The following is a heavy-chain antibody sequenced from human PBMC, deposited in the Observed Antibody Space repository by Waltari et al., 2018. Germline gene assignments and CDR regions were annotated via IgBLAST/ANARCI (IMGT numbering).Heavy chain of an antibody. Sequence: EVQLVQSGAEVKKPGATVKISCKVSGYTFTDYYMHWVQQAPGKGLAWMGLVDAADCETIYAEKFQGRVTITADTPTDTAYMGLSSRGSEDTAVYYCATLKGEYGSGSSCYSVYFDYWGQGTLVTVSS. D-gene: IGHD2-15*01. V-gene: IGHV1-69-2*01. CDR1: GYTFTDYY. J-gene: IGHJ4*02. CDR3: ATLKGEYGSGSSCYSVYFDY. CDR2: VDAADCET.